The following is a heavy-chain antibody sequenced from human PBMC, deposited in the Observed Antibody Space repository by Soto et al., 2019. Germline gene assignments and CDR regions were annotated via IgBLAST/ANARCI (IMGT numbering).Heavy chain of an antibody. V-gene: IGHV4-30-2*01. CDR1: GGSISSGGYS. CDR2: IYHSGST. Sequence: QLQLQESGSGLVKPSQTLSLTCAVSGGSISSGGYSWSWIRQPPGKGLEWIGYIYHSGSTYYTPSLQSRVTISVDRSQNQFSLKMSSVNAAATAVYCGARVPGPWGQGPLVTVS. J-gene: IGHJ5*02. CDR3: ARVPGP.